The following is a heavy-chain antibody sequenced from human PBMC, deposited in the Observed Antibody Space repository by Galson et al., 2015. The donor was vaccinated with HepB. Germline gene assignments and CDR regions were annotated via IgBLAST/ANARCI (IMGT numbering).Heavy chain of an antibody. CDR2: ISDNSGAI. V-gene: IGHV3-23*01. J-gene: IGHJ3*02. Sequence: SLRLSCAASGFTFSRYAMTWVRQAPGEGLEWVSAISDNSGAIYYADSVKGRFTISRDNSKNTLYLQLNSLRAEDTAVYYCMRGGRSDTFDIWGQGTLVIVSS. CDR3: MRGGRSDTFDI. CDR1: GFTFSRYA.